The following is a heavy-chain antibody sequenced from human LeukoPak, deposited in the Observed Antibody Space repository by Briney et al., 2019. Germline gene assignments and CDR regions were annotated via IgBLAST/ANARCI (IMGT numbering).Heavy chain of an antibody. CDR1: GGPIIASY. D-gene: IGHD3-22*01. CDR3: ARVRLYDTTGYSTSYYLDY. CDR2: THYSGTG. Sequence: PSETLSLTCAVSGGPIIASYWSWIRQPPGKGLEWIGYTHYSGTGNYNPSLKSRVTISIDTSKNRFPLRLTSVTAADTAVYYCARVRLYDTTGYSTSYYLDYWGQGALVTVSS. J-gene: IGHJ4*02. V-gene: IGHV4-59*01.